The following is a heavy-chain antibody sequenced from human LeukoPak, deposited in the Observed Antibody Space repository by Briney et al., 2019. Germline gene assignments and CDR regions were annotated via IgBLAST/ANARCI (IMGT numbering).Heavy chain of an antibody. V-gene: IGHV5-51*01. J-gene: IGHJ3*02. CDR1: GYSFTSYW. Sequence: GESLKISCKGSGYSFTSYWIGWVRQMPGKGLEWMGIIYPGDSESRNSPSFQGQITISADKSISTAYLQWSSLKASDTAMYYCARRGYDSSGYRDAFDIWGQGTMVTVSS. CDR2: IYPGDSES. CDR3: ARRGYDSSGYRDAFDI. D-gene: IGHD3-22*01.